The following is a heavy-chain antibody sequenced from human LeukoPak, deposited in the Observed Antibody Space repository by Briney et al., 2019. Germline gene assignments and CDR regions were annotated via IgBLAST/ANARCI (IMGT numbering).Heavy chain of an antibody. CDR2: ISYDGSNK. J-gene: IGHJ4*02. CDR1: GFTFSSYG. D-gene: IGHD1/OR15-1a*01. CDR3: ATTNQPLRPEMFDY. V-gene: IGHV3-30*03. Sequence: GGSLRLSCAASGFTFSSYGMHWVRQAPGKGLEWVAVISYDGSNKYYADSAKGRFTISRDNAKNTLFLQMNSLRAEDTAVYYCATTNQPLRPEMFDYWGQGTLVTVSS.